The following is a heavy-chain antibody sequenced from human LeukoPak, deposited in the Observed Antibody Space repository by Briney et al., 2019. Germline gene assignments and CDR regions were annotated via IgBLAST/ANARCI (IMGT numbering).Heavy chain of an antibody. CDR2: ISSNGGST. CDR3: GSSGYRWAADAFDI. V-gene: IGHV3-64*01. D-gene: IGHD3-22*01. Sequence: GGSLRLSCAASGFTFSSYAMHWVRQAPGKGLEYVSAISSNGGSTYYANSVKGRFTISRDNSKNTLYLQMGSLRAEDTAVYYCGSSGYRWAADAFDIWGQGTMVTVSS. CDR1: GFTFSSYA. J-gene: IGHJ3*02.